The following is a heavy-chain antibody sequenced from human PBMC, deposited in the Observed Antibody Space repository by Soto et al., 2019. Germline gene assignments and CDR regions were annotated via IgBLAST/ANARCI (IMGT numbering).Heavy chain of an antibody. CDR3: ASRARGVLTDDAFDI. CDR1: GYTFTSYA. D-gene: IGHD6-6*01. CDR2: INAGNGNT. V-gene: IGHV1-3*01. J-gene: IGHJ3*02. Sequence: GASVKVSCKASGYTFTSYAMHWVRQAPGQRLEWMGWINAGNGNTKYSQKFQGRVTITRDTSASTAYMELSSLRSEDTAVYYCASRARGVLTDDAFDIWGQGTMVTVSS.